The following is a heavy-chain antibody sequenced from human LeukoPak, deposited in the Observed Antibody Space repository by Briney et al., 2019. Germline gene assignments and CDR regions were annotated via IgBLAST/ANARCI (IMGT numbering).Heavy chain of an antibody. Sequence: GASVKVSCKASGYTFTSYDINWVRQATGQGLEWMGWMNPNSGNTGYAQKFQGRVTMTRNTSISTAYMELSSLRSEDTAVYYCARESPSRYDSSGYYYGWFDPWGQGTPVTVSS. CDR2: MNPNSGNT. CDR1: GYTFTSYD. V-gene: IGHV1-8*01. D-gene: IGHD3-22*01. CDR3: ARESPSRYDSSGYYYGWFDP. J-gene: IGHJ5*02.